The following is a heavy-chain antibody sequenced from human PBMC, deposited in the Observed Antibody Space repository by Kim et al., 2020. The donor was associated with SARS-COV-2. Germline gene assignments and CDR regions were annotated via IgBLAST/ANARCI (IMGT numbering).Heavy chain of an antibody. V-gene: IGHV3-7*05. CDR3: AGGFGWLTDH. CDR1: GFTFRNYW. Sequence: GGSLRLSCVASGFTFRNYWMNWVRQAPGKGLEWVANIKQDGSEKNYVDSMKGRLTISRDNAKNSLFLQMNNLRADDTAVYYRAGGFGWLTDHWGQGTLVTVSS. CDR2: IKQDGSEK. J-gene: IGHJ4*02. D-gene: IGHD3-9*01.